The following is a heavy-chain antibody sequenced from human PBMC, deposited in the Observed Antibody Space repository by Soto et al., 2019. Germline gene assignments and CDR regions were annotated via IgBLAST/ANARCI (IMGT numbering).Heavy chain of an antibody. V-gene: IGHV3-23*01. CDR1: GFTFSSYA. CDR2: ISGSGGST. D-gene: IGHD3-22*01. J-gene: IGHJ4*02. Sequence: GGSLRLSCAASGFTFSSYAMSWVRQAPGKGLEWVSAISGSGGSTYYADSVKGRFTISRDNSKNTLYLQMNSLRAEDTAVYYCAKALTYYYDSSRYYFDYWGQGSLVPVYS. CDR3: AKALTYYYDSSRYYFDY.